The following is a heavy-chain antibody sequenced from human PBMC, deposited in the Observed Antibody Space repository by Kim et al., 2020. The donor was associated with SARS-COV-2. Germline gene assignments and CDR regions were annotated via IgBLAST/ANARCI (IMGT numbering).Heavy chain of an antibody. CDR1: GGSISSGSYY. J-gene: IGHJ5*02. V-gene: IGHV4-61*02. D-gene: IGHD3-9*01. CDR2: IYTSGST. Sequence: SETLSLTCTVSGGSISSGSYYWSWIRQPAGKGLEWIGRIYTSGSTNYNPSLKSRVTISVDTSKNQFSLKLSSVNAADTAVYYCSRGGYDILTGYYHHDNWFDPWGQGTMVTVSA. CDR3: SRGGYDILTGYYHHDNWFDP.